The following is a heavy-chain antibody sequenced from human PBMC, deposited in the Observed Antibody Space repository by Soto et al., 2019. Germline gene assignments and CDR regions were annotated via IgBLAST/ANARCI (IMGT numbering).Heavy chain of an antibody. Sequence: EVHLVESGGGLVQTGGSLRLSCAIFESTVSRDWMNWVRQAPGKGLEWVAHINQDGSEKYYVDSVKGRFTISRDNAKKSPYLQMTTLRPAATAMYYCSGGVGDAFWGQGTLVTVSS. D-gene: IGHD1-26*01. J-gene: IGHJ4*02. V-gene: IGHV3-7*04. CDR3: SGGVGDAF. CDR1: ESTVSRDW. CDR2: INQDGSEK.